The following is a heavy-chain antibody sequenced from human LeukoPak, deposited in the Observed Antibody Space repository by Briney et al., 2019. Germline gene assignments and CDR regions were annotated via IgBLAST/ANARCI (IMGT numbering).Heavy chain of an antibody. CDR3: ARDATVTTPYFDY. V-gene: IGHV3-11*01. D-gene: IGHD4-17*01. Sequence: PGGSLRLSCAASGFTFSDYYMSWIRQAPGKGLEWVSYISSSGSTIYYADSVKGRFTISRDNAKNSLYLQMNSLRAEDTAVYYCARDATVTTPYFDYWGQGTLVTVSS. CDR2: ISSSGSTI. CDR1: GFTFSDYY. J-gene: IGHJ4*02.